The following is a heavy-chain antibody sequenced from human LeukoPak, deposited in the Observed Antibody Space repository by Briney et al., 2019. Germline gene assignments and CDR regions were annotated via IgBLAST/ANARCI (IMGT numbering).Heavy chain of an antibody. J-gene: IGHJ4*02. CDR1: GGPFSGYY. V-gene: IGHV4-34*01. Sequence: SETLSLTCAVYGGPFSGYYWTWIRQSPGKGLEWIGEINHSGSTNYNPSLKSRVTISVDTSKNQFSLKLSSVTAADTAVYYCARVTSCGGDCYVIDYWGQGTLVTVSS. D-gene: IGHD2-21*01. CDR2: INHSGST. CDR3: ARVTSCGGDCYVIDY.